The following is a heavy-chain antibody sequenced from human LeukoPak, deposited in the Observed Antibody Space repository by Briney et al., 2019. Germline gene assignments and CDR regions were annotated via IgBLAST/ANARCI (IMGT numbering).Heavy chain of an antibody. D-gene: IGHD6-19*01. V-gene: IGHV3-30-3*01. CDR3: ARGIQWLVIGDY. J-gene: IGHJ4*02. CDR2: ISYDGSNK. CDR1: GFTFSSYA. Sequence: GGSLRLSCAASGFTFSSYAMHWVRQAPGKGLEWVAVISYDGSNKYYADSVKGRFTISRDNYKNTLYLQMNSLRAEDTAVYYCARGIQWLVIGDYWGQGTLVTVSS.